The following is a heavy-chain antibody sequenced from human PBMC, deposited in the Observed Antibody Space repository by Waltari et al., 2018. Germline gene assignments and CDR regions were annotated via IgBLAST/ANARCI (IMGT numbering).Heavy chain of an antibody. CDR2: SNSDGSST. D-gene: IGHD4-17*01. J-gene: IGHJ2*01. Sequence: GGSLRLSCAASGFTYSMYWMHWVRQAPGKGLVWVSRSNSDGSSTSYADSVKGRFTISKDNAKNTVYLQMNSLRAEDTAIYYCARGARRTTVTTGWWYFDLWGRGTLVTVSS. CDR3: ARGARRTTVTTGWWYFDL. V-gene: IGHV3-74*01. CDR1: GFTYSMYW.